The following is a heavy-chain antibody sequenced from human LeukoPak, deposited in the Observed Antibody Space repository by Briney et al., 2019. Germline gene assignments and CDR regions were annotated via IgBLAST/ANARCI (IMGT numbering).Heavy chain of an antibody. V-gene: IGHV4-59*12. D-gene: IGHD3-22*01. J-gene: IGHJ3*02. CDR1: GGSISSYY. CDR2: IYYSGST. CDR3: ARPYYYDSSGYSAFDI. Sequence: SETLSLTCTVSGGSISSYYWSWIRQPPGKGLEWIGSIYYSGSTYYNPSLKSRVTISVDTSKNQFSLKLSSVTAADTSVYYCARPYYYDSSGYSAFDIWGQGTMVTVSS.